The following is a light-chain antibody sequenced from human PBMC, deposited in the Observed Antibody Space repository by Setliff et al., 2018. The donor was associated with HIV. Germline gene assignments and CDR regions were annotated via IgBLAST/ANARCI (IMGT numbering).Light chain of an antibody. V-gene: IGLV2-8*01. Sequence: QSALTRPPSASGSPGQSVSISCTGTTSDIGNFDYVSWYQQHPGKAPKLIIYEVTKRPSGVPDRFSGSKSDNTASLTVSGLQAEDEADYYCSSYTNISTYIFGSGTKVTVL. CDR1: TSDIGNFDY. CDR3: SSYTNISTYI. CDR2: EVT. J-gene: IGLJ1*01.